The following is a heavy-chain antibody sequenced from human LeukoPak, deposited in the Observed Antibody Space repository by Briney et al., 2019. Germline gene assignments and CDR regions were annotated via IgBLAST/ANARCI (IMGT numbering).Heavy chain of an antibody. CDR3: ATGGGGYSYGYSIN. V-gene: IGHV3-48*04. CDR1: GFTLSRYS. Sequence: GGSLRLSCAASGFTLSRYSMNWVRQAPGKGLEWVSYISSSGSPIYYADPVKGRFTISRDNAKNSLYLQMNSLRAEDTAVYYCATGGGGYSYGYSINWGQGTLVTVSS. CDR2: ISSSGSPI. D-gene: IGHD5-18*01. J-gene: IGHJ4*02.